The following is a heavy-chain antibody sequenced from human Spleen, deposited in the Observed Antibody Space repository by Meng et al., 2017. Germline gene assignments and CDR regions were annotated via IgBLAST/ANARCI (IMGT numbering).Heavy chain of an antibody. CDR2: INHSGST. J-gene: IGHJ4*02. V-gene: IGHV4-34*01. CDR1: GGSFSDYY. Sequence: VTLKWWGPGVLNPSETRSLHCVVSGGSFSDYYWSWIRQPPGKGLEWIGEINHSGSTNYNPALESRATISVDTSQNNLSLKLSSVTAADSAVYYCARGPTTMAHDFDYWGQGTLVTVSS. CDR3: ARGPTTMAHDFDY. D-gene: IGHD4-11*01.